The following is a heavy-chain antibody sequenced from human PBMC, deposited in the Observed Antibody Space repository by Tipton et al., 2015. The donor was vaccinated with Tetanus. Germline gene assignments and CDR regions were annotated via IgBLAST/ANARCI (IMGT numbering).Heavy chain of an antibody. Sequence: TLSLTCTVSGGSISSYYWSWIRQPPGEGLEWIGYISHRGSTNYNPSLKSRVTMSVDTSKNQFSLRLSSVTAADTAVYYCARHSLVGRWLQFDYWGQGTLVTVSS. V-gene: IGHV4-59*08. CDR2: ISHRGST. CDR1: GGSISSYY. CDR3: ARHSLVGRWLQFDY. J-gene: IGHJ4*02. D-gene: IGHD5-24*01.